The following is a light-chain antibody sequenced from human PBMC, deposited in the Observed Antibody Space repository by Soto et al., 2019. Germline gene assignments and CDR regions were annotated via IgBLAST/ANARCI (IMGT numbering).Light chain of an antibody. Sequence: QSVLTQPPSVSGAPGQRVTISCTNIGADFDVLWYQQLPGTAPKLMIYEVTKRPSGVPGRFSGSKSGNTASLTVSGLLAEDEADYYCSSHAGINNVVFGGGTKLTVL. CDR3: SSHAGINNVV. CDR2: EVT. J-gene: IGLJ3*02. V-gene: IGLV2-8*01. CDR1: GADFD.